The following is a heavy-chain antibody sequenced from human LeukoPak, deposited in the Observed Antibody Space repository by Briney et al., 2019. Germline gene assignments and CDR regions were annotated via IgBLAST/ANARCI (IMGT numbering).Heavy chain of an antibody. Sequence: SETLSLTCAVYGGSFSGYYWSWIRQPPGKGLEWIGGINHSGSTNYNPSLKSRVTISVDTSKNQFSLKLSSVTAADTAVYYCARHDPFYSSSWSADYWGQGTLVTVSS. CDR3: ARHDPFYSSSWSADY. J-gene: IGHJ4*02. D-gene: IGHD6-13*01. V-gene: IGHV4-34*01. CDR1: GGSFSGYY. CDR2: INHSGST.